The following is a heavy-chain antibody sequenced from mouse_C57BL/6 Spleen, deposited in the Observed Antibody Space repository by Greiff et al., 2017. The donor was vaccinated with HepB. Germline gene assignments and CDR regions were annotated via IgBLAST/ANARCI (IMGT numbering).Heavy chain of an antibody. J-gene: IGHJ4*01. CDR1: GYTFTSYW. Sequence: QVQLQQPGAELVRPGSSVKLSCKASGYTFTSYWMHWVKQRPIQGLEWIGNIDPSDSETHYNQKFKDKATLTVDKSSSTAYMQLSSLTSEDAAVYYCARGLRREGYYAMDYWGQGTSVTVSS. V-gene: IGHV1-52*01. CDR2: IDPSDSET. D-gene: IGHD2-2*01. CDR3: ARGLRREGYYAMDY.